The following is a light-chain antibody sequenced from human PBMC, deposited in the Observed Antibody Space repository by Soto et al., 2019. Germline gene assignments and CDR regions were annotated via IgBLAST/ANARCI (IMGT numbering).Light chain of an antibody. V-gene: IGLV2-23*01. CDR3: CSYAGSRHYV. CDR2: EGT. Sequence: QSALTQPASVSGSPGQSITISCTGTSSDVGSYNLVSWYQQHPGKAPKFMIYEGTKRPSGVSKRFSGSKSGNTASLTISGLQAEDEADYYCCSYAGSRHYVFGTGTKLTVL. CDR1: SSDVGSYNL. J-gene: IGLJ1*01.